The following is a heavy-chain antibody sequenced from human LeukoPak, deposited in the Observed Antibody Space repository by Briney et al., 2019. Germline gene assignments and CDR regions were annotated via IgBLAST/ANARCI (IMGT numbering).Heavy chain of an antibody. D-gene: IGHD6-13*01. V-gene: IGHV3-53*01. CDR1: GFTVSNNY. CDR3: ARHIPGYSSSLGY. Sequence: GGSLRLSCAASGFTVSNNYMSWVRQAPGKALEWVSVVYSAGSTYYADSAKGRFTISGDNSKNTLYLQMNSLRAEDTAVYYCARHIPGYSSSLGYWGQGTLVTVSS. J-gene: IGHJ4*02. CDR2: VYSAGST.